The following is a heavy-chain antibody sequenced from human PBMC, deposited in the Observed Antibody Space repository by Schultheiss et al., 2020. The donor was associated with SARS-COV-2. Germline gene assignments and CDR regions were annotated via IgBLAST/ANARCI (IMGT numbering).Heavy chain of an antibody. V-gene: IGHV4-59*12. Sequence: SETLSLTCTVSGGSISSYYWSWIRQPPGKGLEWIGYIYYSGSTNYNPSLKSRVTISVDTSKNQFSLKLSSVTAADTAVYFCARGVTMTRGVLSDYWGQGTLVTVSS. D-gene: IGHD3-10*01. CDR1: GGSISSYY. J-gene: IGHJ4*02. CDR3: ARGVTMTRGVLSDY. CDR2: IYYSGST.